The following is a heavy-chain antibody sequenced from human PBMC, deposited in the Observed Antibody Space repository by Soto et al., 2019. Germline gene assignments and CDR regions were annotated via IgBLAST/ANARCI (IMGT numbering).Heavy chain of an antibody. CDR2: ISGSGGST. Sequence: VGSLRLSCAASGFTFSSYAMSWVRQAPGKGLEWVSAISGSGGSTYYADSVKGRFTISRDNSKNTLYLQMNSLRAEDTAVYYCAKSYYYDSSGYYFDYWGQGTLVTVSS. J-gene: IGHJ4*02. D-gene: IGHD3-22*01. CDR1: GFTFSSYA. V-gene: IGHV3-23*01. CDR3: AKSYYYDSSGYYFDY.